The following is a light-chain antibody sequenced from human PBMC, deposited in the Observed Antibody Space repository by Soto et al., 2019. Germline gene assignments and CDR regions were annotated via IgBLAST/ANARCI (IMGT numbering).Light chain of an antibody. J-gene: IGKJ2*01. CDR3: QHRSNG. CDR1: QSVGSY. Sequence: ETVLTQSPDTLSLSPGERVTLSCRASQSVGSYLVWYQQKPGQAPRLLIYGASNRATGIPARFSDSGSGTDFTLTISSLEPEYFAVYYSQHRSNGFGQGTKLEIK. V-gene: IGKV3-11*01. CDR2: GAS.